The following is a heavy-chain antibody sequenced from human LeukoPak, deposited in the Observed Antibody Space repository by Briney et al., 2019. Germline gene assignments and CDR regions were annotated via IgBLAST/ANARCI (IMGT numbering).Heavy chain of an antibody. J-gene: IGHJ4*02. V-gene: IGHV3-9*01. CDR1: GFTFDDYA. D-gene: IGHD3-22*01. Sequence: GRSLRLSCAASGFTFDDYAMHWVRHAPGKGLEWVSGISWNSGSIGYADSVKGRFTISRDNAKNSLYLQMNSLRAEDTALYYCAKETNYYDSSGPLDYWGQGTLVAVSS. CDR3: AKETNYYDSSGPLDY. CDR2: ISWNSGSI.